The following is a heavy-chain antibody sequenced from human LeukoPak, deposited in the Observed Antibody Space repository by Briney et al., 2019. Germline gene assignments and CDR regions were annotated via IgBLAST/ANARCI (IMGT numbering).Heavy chain of an antibody. V-gene: IGHV3-53*01. Sequence: QTGGSLRLSCAASGFTVSSNYMSWVRQAPGEGLEWVSVIYSGGSTYYADSVQGRFTISRDNAKNSLYLQMNSLRAEDTAVYYCARVGENYGTDYWGQGTLVTVSS. D-gene: IGHD3-10*01. CDR3: ARVGENYGTDY. J-gene: IGHJ4*02. CDR2: IYSGGST. CDR1: GFTVSSNY.